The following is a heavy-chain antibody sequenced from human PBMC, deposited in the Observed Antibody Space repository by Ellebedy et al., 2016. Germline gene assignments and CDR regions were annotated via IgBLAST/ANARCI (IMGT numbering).Heavy chain of an antibody. CDR1: GGSISSGGYY. CDR2: IYYSGST. CDR3: ARGGFCSSTSCYLRWFDP. J-gene: IGHJ5*02. D-gene: IGHD2-2*01. V-gene: IGHV4-31*03. Sequence: SETLSLXCTVSGGSISSGGYYWSWIRQHPGKGLEWIGYIYYSGSTYYNPSLKSRVTISVDTSKNQFSLKLSSVTAADTAVYYCARGGFCSSTSCYLRWFDPWGQGTLVTVSS.